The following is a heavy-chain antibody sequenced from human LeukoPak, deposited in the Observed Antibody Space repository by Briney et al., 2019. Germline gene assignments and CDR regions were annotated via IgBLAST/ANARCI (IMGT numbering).Heavy chain of an antibody. CDR1: GGSISSISYY. V-gene: IGHV4-39*01. CDR2: IYYGGST. CDR3: ARLSGSRGGFDY. J-gene: IGHJ4*02. Sequence: SETLSLTCTVSGGSISSISYYGGWIRQPPGKGLEWIGSIYYGGSTYYNPSLKSRVTISVDTSKNQFSLKLSSVTAVDTAVYYCARLSGSRGGFDYWGQGTLVTVSS. D-gene: IGHD1-26*01.